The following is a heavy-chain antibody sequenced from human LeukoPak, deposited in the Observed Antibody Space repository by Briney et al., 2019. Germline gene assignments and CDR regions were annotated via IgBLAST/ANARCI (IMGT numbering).Heavy chain of an antibody. V-gene: IGHV3-21*01. D-gene: IGHD5-24*01. CDR3: ARGQSVEMATWTFDY. CDR2: ISSSSSYI. J-gene: IGHJ4*02. Sequence: GGSLRLSCAASGFTFSSYSMNWVRQAPGKGLEWVSSISSSSSYIYYADSAKGRFTISRDNAKNSLYLQMNSLRAEDTAVYYCARGQSVEMATWTFDYWGQGTLVTVSS. CDR1: GFTFSSYS.